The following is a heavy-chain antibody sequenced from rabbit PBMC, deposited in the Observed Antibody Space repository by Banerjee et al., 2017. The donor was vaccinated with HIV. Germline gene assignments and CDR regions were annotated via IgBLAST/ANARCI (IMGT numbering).Heavy chain of an antibody. J-gene: IGHJ3*01. Sequence: QSLEESGGDLVKPGASLTLTCTASGFSFSSSYYMCWVRQAPGKGLEWIACIYAGSSGSTYYASWAKGRFTISKTSSTTVTLQMTSLTAADTATYFCARHYDGDGYADLWGQGTLVTVS. D-gene: IGHD6-1*01. V-gene: IGHV1S40*01. CDR1: GFSFSSSYY. CDR2: IYAGSSGST. CDR3: ARHYDGDGYADL.